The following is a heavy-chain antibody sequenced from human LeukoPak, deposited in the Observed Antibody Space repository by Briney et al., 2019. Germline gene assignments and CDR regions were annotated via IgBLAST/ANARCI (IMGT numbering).Heavy chain of an antibody. CDR1: GFTFSDYY. V-gene: IGHV3-11*01. Sequence: PGGSLRLSCATSGFTFSDYYMSWIRQAPGKGLEWVSYISSSGSTIYYADSVKGRFTISRDNAKNSLYLQMNSLRAEDTAVYYCARAGDWNFSDAFDIWGQGTMVTVSS. CDR3: ARAGDWNFSDAFDI. J-gene: IGHJ3*02. D-gene: IGHD1-7*01. CDR2: ISSSGSTI.